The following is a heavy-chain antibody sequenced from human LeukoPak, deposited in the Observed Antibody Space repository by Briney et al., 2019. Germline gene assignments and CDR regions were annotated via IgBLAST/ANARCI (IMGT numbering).Heavy chain of an antibody. D-gene: IGHD1-26*01. J-gene: IGHJ4*02. Sequence: GGSLRLSCEASGFTFDNYVMTWVRQAPGKGLEWVSSISASAAMTYYADSVKGRFTVSRDNSNNRLYLQMSGLTAADTAVYYCAKDRSIGTYYTFDHWGQGTLVTVSS. CDR2: ISASAAMT. CDR3: AKDRSIGTYYTFDH. V-gene: IGHV3-23*01. CDR1: GFTFDNYV.